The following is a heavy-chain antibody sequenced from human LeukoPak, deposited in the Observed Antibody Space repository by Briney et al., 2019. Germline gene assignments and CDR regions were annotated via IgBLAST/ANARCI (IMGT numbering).Heavy chain of an antibody. D-gene: IGHD6-6*01. V-gene: IGHV4-59*01. J-gene: IGHJ4*02. Sequence: PSETLSLTCTVSGGSISSYYWSWIRQPPGKGLEWIGYIYYSGSTNYNPSLKSRVTISVDTSKIQFSLKLSSVTAADTAVYYCARDKGTSYLSSFDYWGQGTLVTVSS. CDR1: GGSISSYY. CDR2: IYYSGST. CDR3: ARDKGTSYLSSFDY.